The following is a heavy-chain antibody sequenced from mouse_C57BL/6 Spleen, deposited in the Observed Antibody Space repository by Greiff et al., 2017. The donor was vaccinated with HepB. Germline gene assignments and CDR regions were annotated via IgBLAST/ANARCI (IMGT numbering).Heavy chain of an antibody. CDR1: GYTFTSYW. V-gene: IGHV1-59*01. CDR3: ARLGSTTVGATEDY. CDR2: IDPSDSYT. J-gene: IGHJ2*01. D-gene: IGHD1-1*01. Sequence: QVQLQQSGAELVRPGTSVKLSCKASGYTFTSYWMHWVKQRPGQGLEWIGVIDPSDSYTNYNQKFKGKATLTVDTSSSTAYMQLSSLTSEDSAVDYCARLGSTTVGATEDYGGQGTTLTVSS.